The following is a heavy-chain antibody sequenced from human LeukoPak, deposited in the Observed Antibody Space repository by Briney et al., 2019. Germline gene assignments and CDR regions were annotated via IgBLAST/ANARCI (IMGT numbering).Heavy chain of an antibody. J-gene: IGHJ3*02. CDR2: INAYNGNT. V-gene: IGHV1-18*01. CDR1: GYALTSYG. Sequence: ASVKVSCKPSGYALTSYGISWVRQAPGQGLEWMGWINAYNGNTNYAQKFQGRVAMTTDRSRTTAFIEVTSLTYDDTAVYYCARGTRASLFDIWGQGTMVTVSS. CDR3: ARGTRASLFDI.